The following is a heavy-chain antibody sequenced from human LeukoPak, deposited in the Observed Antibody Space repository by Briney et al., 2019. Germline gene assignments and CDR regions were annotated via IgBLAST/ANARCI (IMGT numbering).Heavy chain of an antibody. V-gene: IGHV1-24*01. J-gene: IGHJ4*02. CDR1: GDTLTELS. CDR2: FVPEDGET. D-gene: IGHD3-10*01. Sequence: ASVKVSCKLSGDTLTELSMHWVRQSPGKGLEWMGGFVPEDGETIYAQKFQGRVTMTEDTSTDTAYMELSSLRSDDSAVYFCATLPRGHLFDSWGQGTLVTVSS. CDR3: ATLPRGHLFDS.